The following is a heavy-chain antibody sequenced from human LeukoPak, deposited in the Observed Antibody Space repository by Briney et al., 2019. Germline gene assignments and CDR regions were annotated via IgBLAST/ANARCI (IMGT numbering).Heavy chain of an antibody. Sequence: SQTLSLTCALSGDSVSSGSSSWTWIRQSPSRGFEWLGRTYYRSKWYNDYAVSVKSRIMISPDTSKNQFSLHLNSVTPEDTALYFCARETMAGFVDYWGQGSMVTVSS. J-gene: IGHJ4*02. V-gene: IGHV6-1*01. D-gene: IGHD3-10*01. CDR2: TYYRSKWYN. CDR3: ARETMAGFVDY. CDR1: GDSVSSGSSS.